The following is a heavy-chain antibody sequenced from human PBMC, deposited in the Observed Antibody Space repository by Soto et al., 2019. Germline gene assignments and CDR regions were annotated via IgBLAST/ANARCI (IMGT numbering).Heavy chain of an antibody. CDR3: ARDPNSRGDGYNWSYYYYYGMDV. CDR2: IWYDGSNK. J-gene: IGHJ6*02. V-gene: IGHV3-33*01. D-gene: IGHD5-12*01. Sequence: QVQLVESGGGVVQPGRSLRLSCAASGFTFSSYGMHWVRQAPGKGLEWVAVIWYDGSNKYYADSVKGRFTISRDNSKNTLYLQMNSLRAEDTAVYYCARDPNSRGDGYNWSYYYYYGMDVWGQGTTVTVSS. CDR1: GFTFSSYG.